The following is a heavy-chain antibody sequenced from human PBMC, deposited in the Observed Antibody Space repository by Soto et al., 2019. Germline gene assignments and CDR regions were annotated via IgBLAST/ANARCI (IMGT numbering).Heavy chain of an antibody. CDR2: IYWDDDK. D-gene: IGHD2-15*01. Sequence: VSGPTLVNPTQTLTLTCTFSGFSLSTSGVGVGWIRQPPGKALEWLALIYWDDDKRYSPSLKSRLTITKDTSKNQVVLTMTNMDPVDTATYYCAHRPSYCSGGSCYSGFDYWAQGTLVTVSS. V-gene: IGHV2-5*02. J-gene: IGHJ4*02. CDR3: AHRPSYCSGGSCYSGFDY. CDR1: GFSLSTSGVG.